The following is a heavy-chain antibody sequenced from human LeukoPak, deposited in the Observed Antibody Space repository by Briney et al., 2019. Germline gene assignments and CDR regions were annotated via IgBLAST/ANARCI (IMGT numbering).Heavy chain of an antibody. CDR3: ARRAVAYYYYYYMDV. Sequence: ASVKVSCKASGYTFTGYYMHWVRQAPGQGLEWMGWINPNSGGTNYAQKFQGRVTITRNTFISTAYMDLSSLRSEDTAVYYCARRAVAYYYYYYMDVWGKGTTVTVSS. V-gene: IGHV1-2*02. CDR1: GYTFTGYY. CDR2: INPNSGGT. J-gene: IGHJ6*03. D-gene: IGHD6-19*01.